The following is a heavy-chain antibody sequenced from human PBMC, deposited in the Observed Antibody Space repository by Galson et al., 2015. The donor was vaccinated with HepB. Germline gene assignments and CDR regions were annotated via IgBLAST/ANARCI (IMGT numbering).Heavy chain of an antibody. Sequence: SLRLSCAASGFTLSSYAMSWVRQAPGKGLEWVSSVSTSGGNIFYADSAKGRFTISRDNSKYTLYLQMNSLGAEDTAVYYCARDRGSSWNHRFRLWGQGTLVTVSS. CDR1: GFTLSSYA. D-gene: IGHD1-14*01. V-gene: IGHV3-23*01. CDR2: VSTSGGNI. CDR3: ARDRGSSWNHRFRL. J-gene: IGHJ4*01.